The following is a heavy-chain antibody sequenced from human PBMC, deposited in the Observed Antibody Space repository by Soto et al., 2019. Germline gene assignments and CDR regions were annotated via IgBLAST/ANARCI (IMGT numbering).Heavy chain of an antibody. V-gene: IGHV4-59*08. Sequence: SETLSLTCTVSGGSISSYYWSWIRQPPGKGLEWIGYIYYSGSTNYNPSLKSRVTISVDTSKNQFSLKLSSVTAADTAVYYCARAKAPLYSSNWYLFDPWGRGTLVTVSS. CDR3: ARAKAPLYSSNWYLFDP. D-gene: IGHD6-13*01. J-gene: IGHJ5*02. CDR1: GGSISSYY. CDR2: IYYSGST.